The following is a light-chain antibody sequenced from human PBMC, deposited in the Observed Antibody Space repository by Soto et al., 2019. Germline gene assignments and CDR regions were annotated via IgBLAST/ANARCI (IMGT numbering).Light chain of an antibody. CDR2: KAS. CDR1: QSISSW. V-gene: IGKV1-5*03. CDR3: QQYNSYPWT. Sequence: DIQMTQSPSTLSASVGDRVTITCRASQSISSWLAWYQQKPGKAPKLLIYKASSLESGVPSRFRGSGSGTEFTLTISSLQHDDFATYYCQQYNSYPWTFGQGTKVDIK. J-gene: IGKJ1*01.